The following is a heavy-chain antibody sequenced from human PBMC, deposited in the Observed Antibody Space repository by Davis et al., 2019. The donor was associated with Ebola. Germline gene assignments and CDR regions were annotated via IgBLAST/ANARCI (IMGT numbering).Heavy chain of an antibody. Sequence: MPSETLSLTCTVSGGSISSSSYYWGWIRQPPGKGLEWIGEINHSGSTNYNPSLKSRVTISVDTSKNQFPLKLSSVTAADTAVYYCATLRDYFDYWGQGTLVTVSS. CDR3: ATLRDYFDY. J-gene: IGHJ4*02. CDR1: GGSISSSSYY. V-gene: IGHV4-39*06. CDR2: INHSGST.